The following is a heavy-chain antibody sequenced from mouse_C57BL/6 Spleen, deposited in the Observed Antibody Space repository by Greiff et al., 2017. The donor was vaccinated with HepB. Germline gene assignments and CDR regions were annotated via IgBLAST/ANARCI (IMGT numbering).Heavy chain of an antibody. Sequence: VQWVESGPELVKPGASVKISCKASGYAFSSSWMNWVKQRPGKGLEWIGRIYPGDGDTNYNGKFKGKATLTADKSSSTAYMQLSSLTSEDSAVYFCARSGYGKGAMDYWGQGTSVTVSS. CDR3: ARSGYGKGAMDY. V-gene: IGHV1-82*01. J-gene: IGHJ4*01. CDR2: IYPGDGDT. D-gene: IGHD2-1*01. CDR1: GYAFSSSW.